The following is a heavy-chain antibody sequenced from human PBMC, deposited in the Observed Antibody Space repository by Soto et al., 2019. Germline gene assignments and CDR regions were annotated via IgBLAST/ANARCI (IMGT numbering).Heavy chain of an antibody. CDR3: ARGGVRTTFRH. CDR2: IYDSGSA. Sequence: QVQLQESGPGLVKPSQTLSLTCTVSGGSISSGGYYWSWIRQDPGKGLEWIGYIYDSGSAYYHPYITRRVTISGDTSKNQFSLRLNSVTAADTAVYYCARGGVRTTFRHWGQGTLVTVSS. D-gene: IGHD3-10*01. V-gene: IGHV4-31*03. J-gene: IGHJ4*02. CDR1: GGSISSGGYY.